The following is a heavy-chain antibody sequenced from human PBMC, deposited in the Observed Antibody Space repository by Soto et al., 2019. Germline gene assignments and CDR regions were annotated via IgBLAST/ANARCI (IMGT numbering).Heavy chain of an antibody. Sequence: LRLSCAASGFKFRNYAIHWVRQAPGKGLEWLAVIWFDGSKKYYADSVKGRFTISRDNSKNTVYLDMNSLTADDSGVFYCARAHTMMILDRFDPWGHGTLVTVSS. V-gene: IGHV3-33*01. CDR2: IWFDGSKK. J-gene: IGHJ5*02. D-gene: IGHD3-22*01. CDR3: ARAHTMMILDRFDP. CDR1: GFKFRNYA.